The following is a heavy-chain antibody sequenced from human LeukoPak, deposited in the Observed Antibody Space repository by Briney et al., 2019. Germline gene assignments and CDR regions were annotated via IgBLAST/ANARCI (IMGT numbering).Heavy chain of an antibody. CDR1: GFTFDDYA. CDR3: AKYQTGGGFSYYGMDV. J-gene: IGHJ6*02. D-gene: IGHD7-27*01. CDR2: ISWNSGSI. V-gene: IGHV3-9*01. Sequence: GGSLRLSCAASGFTFDDYAMHWVRQAPGKGLEGVSGISWNSGSIGYADSVKGRFTISRDNAKNSLYLQMNSLRAEDTALYYCAKYQTGGGFSYYGMDVWGQGTTVTVSS.